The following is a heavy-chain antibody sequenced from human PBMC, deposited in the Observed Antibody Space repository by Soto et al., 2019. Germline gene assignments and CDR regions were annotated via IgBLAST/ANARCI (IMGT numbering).Heavy chain of an antibody. Sequence: QVQLQESGPGLVKPSGTLSLTCAVSGVSIGSHDWWTWVRQPPGKGLEWIGESHQSGNTHYNSSLESRVSISRDKSKNHFSLQLSSVTVADTAVYYCATRDTGRVYWGQGTLVTGSS. D-gene: IGHD5-18*01. CDR1: GVSIGSHDW. J-gene: IGHJ4*02. CDR2: SHQSGNT. CDR3: ATRDTGRVY. V-gene: IGHV4-4*02.